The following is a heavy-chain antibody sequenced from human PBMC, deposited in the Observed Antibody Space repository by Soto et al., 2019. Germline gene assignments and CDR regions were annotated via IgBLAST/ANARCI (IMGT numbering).Heavy chain of an antibody. CDR3: ARDSRYYDSSGYPIHYGMDV. J-gene: IGHJ6*02. V-gene: IGHV1-18*01. D-gene: IGHD3-22*01. CDR2: ISAYNGNT. CDR1: GYTFTSYG. Sequence: QVQLVQSGAEVKKPGASVKVSCKASGYTFTSYGISWVRQAPGQGLEWMGWISAYNGNTNYAQKLQGRVTMTTDTATRTAYMELRSLRSDDPAVYYCARDSRYYDSSGYPIHYGMDVWGQGTTVTVSS.